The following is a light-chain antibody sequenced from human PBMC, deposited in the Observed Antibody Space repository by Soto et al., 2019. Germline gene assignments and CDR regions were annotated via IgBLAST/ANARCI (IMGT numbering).Light chain of an antibody. J-gene: IGLJ2*01. CDR2: EVS. CDR1: SSDVGGYNY. CDR3: SSYARNRDVL. V-gene: IGLV2-8*01. Sequence: QSALTQPASVSGSPGQSITISCTGTSSDVGGYNYVSWYQQHPGKAPKLMIYEVSKRPSGVPDRFSGSKSGNTAYLTVSGLQAEDEADYYCSSYARNRDVLFGGGTKVTVL.